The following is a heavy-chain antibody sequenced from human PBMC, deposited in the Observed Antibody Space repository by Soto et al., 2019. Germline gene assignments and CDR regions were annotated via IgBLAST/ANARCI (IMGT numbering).Heavy chain of an antibody. V-gene: IGHV4-30-2*01. J-gene: IGHJ5*02. D-gene: IGHD3-3*01. CDR1: GGSISSGGYS. CDR3: ARAKWFLEWQPSGGWFDP. Sequence: SETLSLTCAVSGGSISSGGYSWSWIRQPPGKGLEWIGYIYHSGSTYYNPSLKSRVTISVDRSKNQFSLKLSSVTAADTAVYYCARAKWFLEWQPSGGWFDPWGQGTLVTVSS. CDR2: IYHSGST.